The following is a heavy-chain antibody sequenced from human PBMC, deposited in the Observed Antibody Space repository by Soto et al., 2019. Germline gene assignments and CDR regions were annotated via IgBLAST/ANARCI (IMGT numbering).Heavy chain of an antibody. D-gene: IGHD6-19*01. CDR3: ARVADPGYSSGWFYFDY. J-gene: IGHJ4*02. CDR1: GGSISGGDYY. CDR2: IYYSGST. Sequence: SETLSLTCIVSGGSISGGDYYWSWIRQPPGKGLEWIGYIYYSGSTYYNPSLKSRVSISVDTSKNQFFLKLSSVTAADTAVYYCARVADPGYSSGWFYFDYWGQGTLVTVSS. V-gene: IGHV4-30-4*01.